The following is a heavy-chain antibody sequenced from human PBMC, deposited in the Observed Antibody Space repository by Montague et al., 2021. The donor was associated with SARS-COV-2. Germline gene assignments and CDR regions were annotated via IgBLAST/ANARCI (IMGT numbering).Heavy chain of an antibody. CDR3: ARLKENYYDRSGYYLFDS. Sequence: SLRLSCAASGFTFSDYSMNWVRQAPGRGLEWVSYISPTSSSIYYADSVKGRFTISRDNAKNSLFLQMNSLRDEDTALYYCARLKENYYDRSGYYLFDSWGQGTRVTVSS. CDR2: ISPTSSSI. D-gene: IGHD3-22*01. J-gene: IGHJ4*02. CDR1: GFTFSDYS. V-gene: IGHV3-48*02.